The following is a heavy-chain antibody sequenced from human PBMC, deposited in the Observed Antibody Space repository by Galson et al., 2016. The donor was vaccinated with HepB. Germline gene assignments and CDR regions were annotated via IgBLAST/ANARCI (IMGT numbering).Heavy chain of an antibody. CDR3: AKNFRTAPGRGSDYFDY. J-gene: IGHJ4*02. D-gene: IGHD6-13*01. Sequence: SLRLSCAASGFTFSSYAMSWVRQAPGKGLEWVSTVSDSGSRTFCADSVKGRCTISRDNSKNTLYLQMNSLRAEDTAVYYYAKNFRTAPGRGSDYFDYWGQGTLVTVSS. CDR1: GFTFSSYA. V-gene: IGHV3-23*01. CDR2: VSDSGSRT.